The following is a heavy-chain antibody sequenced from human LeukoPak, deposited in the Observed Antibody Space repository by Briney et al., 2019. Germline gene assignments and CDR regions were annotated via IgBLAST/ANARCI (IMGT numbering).Heavy chain of an antibody. J-gene: IGHJ4*02. CDR3: ARGPTITIFGVVIIEYFDY. Sequence: GASVKVSYKASGGTFSSYAISWVRQAPGQGLEWMGGIIPIFGTANYAQKFQGRVTITADESTSTAYMELSSLRSEDTAVYYCARGPTITIFGVVIIEYFDYWGQGTLVTVSS. V-gene: IGHV1-69*13. CDR1: GGTFSSYA. CDR2: IIPIFGTA. D-gene: IGHD3-3*01.